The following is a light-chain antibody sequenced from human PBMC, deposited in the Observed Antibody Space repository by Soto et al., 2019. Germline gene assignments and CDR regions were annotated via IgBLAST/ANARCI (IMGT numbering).Light chain of an antibody. J-gene: IGKJ5*01. Sequence: DVVMTQTPLSLSVAPGHPASISCKSSQSLLHITGETFLFWYLQKPGQSPQLLIYEVSTRVSGVPDRFSGSGSGTDFTLEIIRVETDDGGIYYCMQSTQLPPTCGQGTRLGIE. V-gene: IGKV2D-29*02. CDR3: MQSTQLPPT. CDR1: QSLLHITGETF. CDR2: EVS.